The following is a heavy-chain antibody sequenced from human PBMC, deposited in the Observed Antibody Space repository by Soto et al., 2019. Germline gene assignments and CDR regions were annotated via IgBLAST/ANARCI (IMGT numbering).Heavy chain of an antibody. D-gene: IGHD3-3*01. J-gene: IGHJ4*02. CDR1: GYTFTSYG. CDR3: ARDNRVDFWSGYYNY. CDR2: ISAYNGNT. V-gene: IGHV1-18*01. Sequence: AASVKVSCKASGYTFTSYGISWVRQAPGQGLEWMGWISAYNGNTNYAQKLQGRVTMTADTSTSTAYMELRSLRSDDTAVYYCARDNRVDFWSGYYNYWGQGTLVTVSS.